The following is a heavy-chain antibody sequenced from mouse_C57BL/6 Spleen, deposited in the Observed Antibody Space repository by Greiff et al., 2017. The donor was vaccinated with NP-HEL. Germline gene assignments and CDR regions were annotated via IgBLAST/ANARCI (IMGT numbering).Heavy chain of an antibody. CDR1: GYTFTSYW. V-gene: IGHV1-69*01. CDR2: IDPSDSYT. J-gene: IGHJ3*01. CDR3: ARGIAWFAY. Sequence: QVQLKQSGAELVMPGASVKLSCKASGYTFTSYWMHWVKQRPGQGLEWIGEIDPSDSYTNYNQKFKGKSTLTVDKSSSTAYMQLSSLTSEDSAVYYCARGIAWFAYWGQGTLVTVSA.